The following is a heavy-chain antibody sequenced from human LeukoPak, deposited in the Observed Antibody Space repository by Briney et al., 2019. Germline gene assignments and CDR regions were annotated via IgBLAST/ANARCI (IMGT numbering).Heavy chain of an antibody. CDR3: ARVYSSGWVLYYFDY. Sequence: PSETLSLTCTVSGGSISSHYWSWIRQPPGKGLEWIGYIYYSGSTNYNPSLKSRVTISVDTSKNQFSLKLSSVTAADTAVYYCARVYSSGWVLYYFDYWGQGTLVTVSS. CDR1: GGSISSHY. CDR2: IYYSGST. D-gene: IGHD6-19*01. J-gene: IGHJ4*02. V-gene: IGHV4-59*11.